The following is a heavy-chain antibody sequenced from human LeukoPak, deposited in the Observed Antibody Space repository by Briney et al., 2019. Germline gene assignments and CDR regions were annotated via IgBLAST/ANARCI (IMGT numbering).Heavy chain of an antibody. V-gene: IGHV3-48*03. Sequence: GGSLRLSCAASGFTFSSYEMNWVRQAPGKGLEWVSSISRGGSPIFYADSVRGRFTTSRDNAKTSLYLQMNSLRAEDTAVYYCARENYEILTGYYFPAGGQNWFDPWGQGTLVTVSS. CDR3: ARENYEILTGYYFPAGGQNWFDP. J-gene: IGHJ5*02. CDR2: ISRGGSPI. CDR1: GFTFSSYE. D-gene: IGHD3-9*01.